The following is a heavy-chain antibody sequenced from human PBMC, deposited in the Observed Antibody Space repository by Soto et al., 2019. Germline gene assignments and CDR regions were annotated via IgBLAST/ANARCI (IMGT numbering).Heavy chain of an antibody. D-gene: IGHD3-9*01. J-gene: IGHJ4*02. CDR3: AKSFDWLLSLSDY. CDR2: ISGSGGST. V-gene: IGHV3-23*01. CDR1: GFTFSSYA. Sequence: PGGSLRLSCAASGFTFSSYAMSWVRQAPGKGLEWVSAISGSGGSTYYADSVKGRFTISRDNSKNTLYLQMNSLRAEDTAVYYYAKSFDWLLSLSDYWGQGTLVTVSS.